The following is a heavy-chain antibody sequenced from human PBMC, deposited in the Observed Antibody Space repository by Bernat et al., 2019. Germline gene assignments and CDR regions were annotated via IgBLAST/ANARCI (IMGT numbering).Heavy chain of an antibody. D-gene: IGHD5-18*01. J-gene: IGHJ4*02. V-gene: IGHV1-58*01. Sequence: QMQLVQSGPEVKKPGTSVKVSCKASGFTFTSSAVQWVRQARGQRLEWIGWIVVGSGNTNYAQKFQERVTITRDMSTSTAYMELSSLKFENTAVYYCAALGRYSYSYDYWGQVTLVTVSS. CDR2: IVVGSGNT. CDR1: GFTFTSSA. CDR3: AALGRYSYSYDY.